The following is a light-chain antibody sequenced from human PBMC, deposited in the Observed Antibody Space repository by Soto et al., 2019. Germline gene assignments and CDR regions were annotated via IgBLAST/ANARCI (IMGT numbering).Light chain of an antibody. Sequence: DIVMTQSPLSLPVTPGEPASISCRSSQSLLHRNGYNYLDWYLQKPGQAPQLLLYLGSNRASGVPDRFSGSGSGTDFTLKVSRVESEDVGVYYCMQPLQTPRYTLGQGNKLEIK. CDR3: MQPLQTPRYT. J-gene: IGKJ2*01. V-gene: IGKV2-28*01. CDR1: QSLLHRNGYNY. CDR2: LGS.